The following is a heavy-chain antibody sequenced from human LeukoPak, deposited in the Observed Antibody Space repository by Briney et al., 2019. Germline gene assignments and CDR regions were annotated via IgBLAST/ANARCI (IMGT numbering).Heavy chain of an antibody. CDR2: IKLDVSET. D-gene: IGHD3-10*01. V-gene: IGHV3-7*01. Sequence: PGGSLRLSCAASGLTFSSHWMTWVRQAPGKGLEWVANIKLDVSETFYVDSVRGRFTISRDNTRNSLYLQMNSLRAEDTAVYYCARKGNAFDIWGQGTMVTVSS. CDR1: GLTFSSHW. J-gene: IGHJ3*02. CDR3: ARKGNAFDI.